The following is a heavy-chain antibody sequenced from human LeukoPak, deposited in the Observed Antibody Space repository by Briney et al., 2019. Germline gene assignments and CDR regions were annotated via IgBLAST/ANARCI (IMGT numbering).Heavy chain of an antibody. CDR2: IYNGGST. J-gene: IGHJ4*02. D-gene: IGHD6-19*01. Sequence: KSSETLSLTCTVSGVSISSNYWSWIRQPPGKGLEWIGYIYNGGSTNYNPSLKSRVTISVDTSKNQFSLKLTSVTAADTAVYYCARSAPRWQWLVLRYWGQGTLVTVSS. V-gene: IGHV4-59*01. CDR1: GVSISSNY. CDR3: ARSAPRWQWLVLRY.